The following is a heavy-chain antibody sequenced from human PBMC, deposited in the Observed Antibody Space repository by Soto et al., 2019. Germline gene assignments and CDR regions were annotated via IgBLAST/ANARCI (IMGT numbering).Heavy chain of an antibody. D-gene: IGHD1-26*01. V-gene: IGHV3-23*01. Sequence: GGSLRLSCAASGFTFSSYAMSWVRQAPGKGLEWVSAISGSGGSTYYADSVKGRFTISRDNSKNTLYLQMNSLRAEDTAVYYCAKLSTWELLYTIDYWGQGTLVTVSS. CDR3: AKLSTWELLYTIDY. J-gene: IGHJ4*02. CDR2: ISGSGGST. CDR1: GFTFSSYA.